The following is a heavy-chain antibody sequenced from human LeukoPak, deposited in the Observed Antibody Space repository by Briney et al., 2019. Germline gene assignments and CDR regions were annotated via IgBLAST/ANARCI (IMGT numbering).Heavy chain of an antibody. CDR2: ISYDGSNK. CDR1: GFTFSSYA. V-gene: IGHV3-30*04. CDR3: ARDYYFDIAVAGIEGVGRYFDY. D-gene: IGHD6-19*01. Sequence: GGSLRLSCAGSGFTFSSYAMHWVRQAPGKGLEWVAVISYDGSNKYYADSVKGRFTISRDNSKNTLYLQMNSLRAEDTAVYYCARDYYFDIAVAGIEGVGRYFDYWGQGTLVTVSS. J-gene: IGHJ4*02.